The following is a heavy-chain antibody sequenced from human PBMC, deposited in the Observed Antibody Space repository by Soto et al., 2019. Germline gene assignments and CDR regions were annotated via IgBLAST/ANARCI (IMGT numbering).Heavy chain of an antibody. Sequence: GGSLRLSCAASGFTFSSYAMSWVRQAPGKGLEWVSAISGSGGSTYYADSVKGRFTISRDNSKNTLYLQMNSLRAEDTAVYYCVKDGSSSGDFDYWGQGTLVTVSS. CDR1: GFTFSSYA. CDR3: VKDGSSSGDFDY. D-gene: IGHD6-6*01. J-gene: IGHJ4*02. V-gene: IGHV3-23*01. CDR2: ISGSGGST.